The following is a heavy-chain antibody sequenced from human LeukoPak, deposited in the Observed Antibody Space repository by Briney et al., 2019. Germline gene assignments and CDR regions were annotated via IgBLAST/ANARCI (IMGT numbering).Heavy chain of an antibody. D-gene: IGHD3-22*01. CDR3: PKGQNYYDTSGYLTVDH. CDR1: GFTFSSYA. Sequence: PGGSLRLSCAASGFTFSSYAMTCGRQAPGKGLEWVSVISGSGGSTYYADSVKGRFTISKDNSKNTLYLQMNILRAHDTAGYYSPKGQNYYDTSGYLTVDHWGQGNLATVSA. CDR2: ISGSGGST. J-gene: IGHJ4*02. V-gene: IGHV3-23*01.